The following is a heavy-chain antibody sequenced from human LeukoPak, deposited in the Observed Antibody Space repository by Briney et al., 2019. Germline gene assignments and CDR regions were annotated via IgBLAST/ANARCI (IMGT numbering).Heavy chain of an antibody. D-gene: IGHD4-17*01. CDR2: ISYDGTYK. CDR3: ATVQGSPFDY. Sequence: GGSLRLSCAASGFTFSSYGMHWVRQAPGKGLEWVTIISYDGTYKYYADSVKGRFTISRDNAKNSLYLQMNSLRAEDTAVYYCATVQGSPFDYWGQGTLVTVSS. V-gene: IGHV3-30*03. J-gene: IGHJ4*02. CDR1: GFTFSSYG.